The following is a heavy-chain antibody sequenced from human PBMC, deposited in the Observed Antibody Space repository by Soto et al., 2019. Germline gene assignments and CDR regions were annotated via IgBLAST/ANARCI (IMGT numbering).Heavy chain of an antibody. CDR1: GGSFSGYY. D-gene: IGHD3-22*01. Sequence: SETLSLTCAVYGGSFSGYYWSWIRQPPGKGLEWIGEINHSGSTNYNPSLKSRVTISVDTSKNQFSMKLSSVTAAATAVYYCARGLYYYDSSGPYGDYFDYWGQGTLVT. CDR3: ARGLYYYDSSGPYGDYFDY. CDR2: INHSGST. J-gene: IGHJ4*02. V-gene: IGHV4-34*01.